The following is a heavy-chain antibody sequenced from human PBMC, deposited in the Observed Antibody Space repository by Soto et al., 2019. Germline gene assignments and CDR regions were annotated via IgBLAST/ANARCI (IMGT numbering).Heavy chain of an antibody. Sequence: SETLSLTCTVSGGSINNYYWSRIRQPPGKGLEWIGYIYYSGSTNYNPSLKSRVTISVDTSKNQFSLKLSSVTAADTAVYYCARGRTTTVTTLAYFDYWGQGTLVTVSS. D-gene: IGHD4-17*01. CDR3: ARGRTTTVTTLAYFDY. CDR2: IYYSGST. J-gene: IGHJ4*02. CDR1: GGSINNYY. V-gene: IGHV4-59*01.